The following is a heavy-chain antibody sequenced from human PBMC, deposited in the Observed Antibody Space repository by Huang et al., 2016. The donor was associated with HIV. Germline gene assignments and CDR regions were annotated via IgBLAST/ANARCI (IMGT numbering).Heavy chain of an antibody. CDR2: MSGSGSSI. CDR3: ARGGPVGYFNL. Sequence: EVQLEESGGALVKPGGSLRLSCAATGFLFTTFTMHWVRQAPGKGLEGVASMSGSGSSIYYADAVKGRFTISRDNTKKSLYLQMSSLSVDDTAFYFCARGGPVGYFNLWGHGTLVSVSS. CDR1: GFLFTTFT. V-gene: IGHV3-21*01. D-gene: IGHD2-15*01. J-gene: IGHJ4*03.